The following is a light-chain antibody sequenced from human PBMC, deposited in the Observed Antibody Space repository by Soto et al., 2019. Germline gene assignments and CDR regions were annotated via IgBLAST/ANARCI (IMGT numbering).Light chain of an antibody. V-gene: IGKV1-5*03. CDR1: QSLSYW. CDR3: QPYDRFPDT. CDR2: KAS. J-gene: IGKJ2*01. Sequence: DIQMTQSPSTLSASVGDTVTITCRASQSLSYWLAWYQQKPGHAPKLLIHKASTLESGVPSRFSCNGSGTEFTLTISSLQPYDFSTFYCQPYDRFPDTFGQAT.